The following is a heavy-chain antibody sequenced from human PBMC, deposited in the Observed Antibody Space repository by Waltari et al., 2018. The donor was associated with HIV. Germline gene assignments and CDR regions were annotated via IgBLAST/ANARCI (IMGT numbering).Heavy chain of an antibody. V-gene: IGHV4-34*01. CDR2: INHSGST. D-gene: IGHD3-22*01. CDR3: ARGPRITMIVVVTTGDFDY. CDR1: GGSFSGSY. J-gene: IGHJ4*02. Sequence: QVQLQQWGAGLLKPSETLSLTCAVYGGSFSGSYWSWLRQPPGKGLEWIGEINHSGSTNYNPSLKSRVTISVDTSKNQFSLKLSSVTAADTAVYYCARGPRITMIVVVTTGDFDYWGQGTLVTVSS.